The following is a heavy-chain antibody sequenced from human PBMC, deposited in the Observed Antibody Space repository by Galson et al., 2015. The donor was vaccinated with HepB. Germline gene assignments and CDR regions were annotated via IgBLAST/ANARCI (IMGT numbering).Heavy chain of an antibody. CDR1: GDSVSSNSAA. V-gene: IGHV6-1*01. D-gene: IGHD3-10*01. CDR2: TYYRSKWYN. CDR3: ARDLRRPITKVRGGAFDI. Sequence: CAISGDSVSSNSAAWNWIRQSPSRGLEWLGRTYYRSKWYNDYAVSVKSRITINPDTSKNQFSLQLNSVTPEDTAVYYCARDLRRPITKVRGGAFDIWGQGTMVTVSS. J-gene: IGHJ3*02.